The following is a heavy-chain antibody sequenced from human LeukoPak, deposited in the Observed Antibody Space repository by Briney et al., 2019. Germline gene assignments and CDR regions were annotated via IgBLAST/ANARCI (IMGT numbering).Heavy chain of an antibody. CDR2: ISFDESYQ. V-gene: IGHV3-30*18. CDR3: AKEAGGKWELLPGSYDY. CDR1: GFTFSSIG. J-gene: IGHJ4*02. Sequence: GGSLRLSCAASGFTFSSIGMQWVRQAPGKGLEWVALISFDESYQNYADSVKGRFTISRDNSKNTLYLQMNSLRAEDTAVYYCAKEAGGKWELLPGSYDYWGQGTLVTVSS. D-gene: IGHD1-26*01.